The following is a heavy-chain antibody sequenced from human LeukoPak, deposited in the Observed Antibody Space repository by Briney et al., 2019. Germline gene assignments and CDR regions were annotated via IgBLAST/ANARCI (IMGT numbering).Heavy chain of an antibody. D-gene: IGHD2-21*02. CDR1: GYTFTSYY. J-gene: IGHJ6*02. CDR3: ARDRKYCGGDCYSQGPYYGMDV. V-gene: IGHV1-46*01. CDR2: VNPSGGST. Sequence: GASVKVSCKASGYTFTSYYMHWVRQAPGRGLEWMGIVNPSGGSTSYAQKFQGRVTMTRDTSTSTVYMELSSLRSEDTAVYYCARDRKYCGGDCYSQGPYYGMDVWGQGTTVTVSS.